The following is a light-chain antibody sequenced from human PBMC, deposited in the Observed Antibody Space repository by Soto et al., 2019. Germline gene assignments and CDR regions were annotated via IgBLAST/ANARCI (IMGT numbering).Light chain of an antibody. Sequence: DIQMTQSPSSLSASIGDRVTITCRASQSISRYLNWYQQEPGKAPKLLIYGASTLQRGVPSRFSGSGSGTDFTLTISSLQPEDFTTYYCQQNYKTLITFGQGTRLEIK. CDR1: QSISRY. CDR2: GAS. V-gene: IGKV1-39*01. J-gene: IGKJ5*01. CDR3: QQNYKTLIT.